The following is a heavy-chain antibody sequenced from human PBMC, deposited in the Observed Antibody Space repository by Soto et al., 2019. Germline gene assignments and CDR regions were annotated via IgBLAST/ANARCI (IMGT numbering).Heavy chain of an antibody. CDR2: IYYSGST. V-gene: IGHV4-59*08. Sequence: SETLSLTCTVSGGSISSSYWSWIRQPPGKGLEWIGYIYYSGSTNYNPSLKSRVSMSVDTSKNQFSLKLSSVTAADTAVYYCARLPQDYMEVWGKGTMVTVSS. CDR1: GGSISSSY. J-gene: IGHJ6*03. CDR3: ARLPQDYMEV.